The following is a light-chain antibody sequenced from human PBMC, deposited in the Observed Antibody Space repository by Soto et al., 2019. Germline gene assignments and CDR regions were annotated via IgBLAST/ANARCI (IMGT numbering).Light chain of an antibody. J-gene: IGKJ1*01. CDR2: GAS. Sequence: EIVLTQSPATLSVSAGGTVTLSCRASQSIRTNVAWYQQIPGQAPRLLVYGASTRATGVPARFSGSGSGIEFTLTISSLQSEDSAFYYCHQRQSWPRTFGQGTKVDI. V-gene: IGKV3-15*01. CDR1: QSIRTN. CDR3: HQRQSWPRT.